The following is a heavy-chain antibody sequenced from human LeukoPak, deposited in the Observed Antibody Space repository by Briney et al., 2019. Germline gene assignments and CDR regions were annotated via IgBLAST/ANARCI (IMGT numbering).Heavy chain of an antibody. Sequence: GASVKVSFKASGGTFSSYAISWVRQASGQGLEWMGGIIPIFGTANYAQKFQGRVTMTRDTSTSTVYMELSSLRSEDTAVYYCAREFFGESKYYFDYWGQGTLVTVSS. J-gene: IGHJ4*02. V-gene: IGHV1-69*05. CDR2: IIPIFGTA. D-gene: IGHD3-10*01. CDR3: AREFFGESKYYFDY. CDR1: GGTFSSYA.